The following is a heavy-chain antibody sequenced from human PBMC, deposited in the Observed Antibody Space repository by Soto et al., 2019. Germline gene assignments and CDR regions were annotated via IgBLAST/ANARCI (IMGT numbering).Heavy chain of an antibody. V-gene: IGHV1-69*13. J-gene: IGHJ4*02. D-gene: IGHD1-26*01. CDR2: IIPIFGTA. CDR3: ARDADLSGSYFWPYY. Sequence: SVKVSCKASGGTFSSYAISWVRQAPGQGLEWMGGIIPIFGTANYAQKFQGRVTITADESTSTAYMELSSLRSEDTAVYYCARDADLSGSYFWPYYGGQGPLVTVSS. CDR1: GGTFSSYA.